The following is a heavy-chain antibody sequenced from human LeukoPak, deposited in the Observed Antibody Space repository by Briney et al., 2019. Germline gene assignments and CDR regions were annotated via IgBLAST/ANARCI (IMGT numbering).Heavy chain of an antibody. J-gene: IGHJ4*02. Sequence: SETLSLTCAVYGGSFSGYAWSWIRQPPGMGLEWIGEINHSGGTNYNPSLKSRVTISVDTSKNQFSPKLSSVTAADTAVYYCARALYCGGDCYSGFDYWGQGTLVTVSS. CDR3: ARALYCGGDCYSGFDY. V-gene: IGHV4-34*01. CDR1: GGSFSGYA. CDR2: INHSGGT. D-gene: IGHD2-21*02.